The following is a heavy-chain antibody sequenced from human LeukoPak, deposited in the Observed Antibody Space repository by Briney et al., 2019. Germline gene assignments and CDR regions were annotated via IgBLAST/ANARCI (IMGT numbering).Heavy chain of an antibody. J-gene: IGHJ5*02. CDR2: IIPIFGTA. V-gene: IGHV1-69*01. Sequence: SVKVSCKASGGTFSSYAISWVRQAPGQGLEWMGGIIPIFGTANYAQKFQGRVTITADESTSTAYMELSGLRSEDTAVYYCARAQNKDYYDSSGYYTYNWFDPWGQGTLVTVSS. CDR3: ARAQNKDYYDSSGYYTYNWFDP. D-gene: IGHD3-22*01. CDR1: GGTFSSYA.